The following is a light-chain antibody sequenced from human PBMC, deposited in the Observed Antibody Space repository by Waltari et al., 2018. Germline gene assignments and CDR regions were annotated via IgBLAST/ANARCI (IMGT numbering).Light chain of an antibody. CDR1: QNVNTN. CDR2: GAF. J-gene: IGKJ2*01. V-gene: IGKV3-15*01. CDR3: HQYNSWPPYT. Sequence: VMTQSPATLSVSPGERATLSCRASQNVNTNVAWYQQKPGQPPRLLIYGAFSTATGIPARFSGSGSGTEFTLTISSLQSEDFAVYYCHQYNSWPPYTFGQGTKLEIK.